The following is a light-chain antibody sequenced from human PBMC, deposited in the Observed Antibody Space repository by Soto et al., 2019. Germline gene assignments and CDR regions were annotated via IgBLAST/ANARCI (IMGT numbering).Light chain of an antibody. CDR2: GAS. Sequence: EIVMTQSPATLSVSPGERATLSYRASQSVSSNLAWYQQKPGQAPRLLIYGASTRATGIPATFSGSGSGTESTLTISSLQSRDFAVYYCQQYHNRPRGTFGQGTKVEIK. V-gene: IGKV3-15*01. CDR3: QQYHNRPRGT. J-gene: IGKJ1*01. CDR1: QSVSSN.